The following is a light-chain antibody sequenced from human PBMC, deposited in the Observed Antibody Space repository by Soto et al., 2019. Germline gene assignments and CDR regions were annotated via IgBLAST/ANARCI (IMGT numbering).Light chain of an antibody. Sequence: QAVVTQEPSLTVSPGGTVTLTCGSSTGTVTSGHYPYWFQLKPGQAPRTLLDDINNKHLLTPARFSGSLLGGKAALTLSGAKTTDEGDYYCLLSYSGPSIFGGGTQLTVL. CDR1: TGTVTSGHY. CDR3: LLSYSGPSI. V-gene: IGLV7-46*01. J-gene: IGLJ7*01. CDR2: DIN.